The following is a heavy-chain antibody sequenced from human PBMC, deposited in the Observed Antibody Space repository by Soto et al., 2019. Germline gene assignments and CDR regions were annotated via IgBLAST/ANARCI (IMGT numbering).Heavy chain of an antibody. CDR2: IYPGDSDT. V-gene: IGHV5-51*01. J-gene: IGHJ6*02. CDR3: ASNGNGSRSYYYYGMDV. D-gene: IGHD3-10*01. Sequence: GESLKISCKGSGYSFTSYWIGWVRQMPGKGLEWMGIIYPGDSDTRYSPSFQGQVTISADKSISTAYLQWSSLKASDTAMYYCASNGNGSRSYYYYGMDVWGQGTTVTVSS. CDR1: GYSFTSYW.